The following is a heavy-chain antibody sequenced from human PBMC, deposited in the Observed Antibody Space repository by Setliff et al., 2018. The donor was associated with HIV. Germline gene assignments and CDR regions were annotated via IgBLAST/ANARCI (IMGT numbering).Heavy chain of an antibody. CDR1: GDSFGDFY. CDR3: ARDPRTTPFLLDS. V-gene: IGHV4-34*01. Sequence: SETLSLTCAMYGDSFGDFYWNWIRQAPGKGLEWTGSIYHTGRTYYNRSLESRLTISIDTSKNQFSLKLSSVTAADTAVFYCARDPRTTPFLLDSWSQGTLVTVSS. CDR2: IYHTGRT. D-gene: IGHD2-15*01. J-gene: IGHJ4*02.